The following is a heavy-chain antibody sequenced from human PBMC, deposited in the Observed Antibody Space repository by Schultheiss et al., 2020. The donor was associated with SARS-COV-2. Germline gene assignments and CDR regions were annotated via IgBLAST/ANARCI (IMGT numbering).Heavy chain of an antibody. CDR1: GYTFTSYD. V-gene: IGHV1-8*01. D-gene: IGHD3-16*01. CDR2: MNPNSGNT. CDR3: ARARQSGDFIWGVSSLGY. J-gene: IGHJ4*02. Sequence: ASVKVSCKASGYTFTSYDINWVRQATGQGLEWMGWMNPNSGNTGYAQKFQGRVTMTRNTSISTAYMELSSLTSEDTAVYYCARARQSGDFIWGVSSLGYWGQGTLVTVSS.